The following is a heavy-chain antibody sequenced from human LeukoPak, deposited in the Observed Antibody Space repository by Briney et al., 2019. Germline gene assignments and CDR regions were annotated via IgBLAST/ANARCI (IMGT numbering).Heavy chain of an antibody. CDR1: GYTFTGYY. Sequence: ASVKVSCKASGYTFTGYYMHWVRQAPGQGLEWMGWINPNSGGTNYAQKFQGRVTMTRDTSISTAYMELSRLRSDDTAVYYCARDLYGSGSYYRPFYYYIDVWGKGTTVTISS. J-gene: IGHJ6*03. CDR2: INPNSGGT. CDR3: ARDLYGSGSYYRPFYYYIDV. V-gene: IGHV1-2*02. D-gene: IGHD3-10*01.